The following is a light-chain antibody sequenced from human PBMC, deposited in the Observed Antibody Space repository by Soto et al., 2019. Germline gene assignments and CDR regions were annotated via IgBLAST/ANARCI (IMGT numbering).Light chain of an antibody. CDR3: SSYTSSATLV. CDR2: EVS. CDR1: SGDVGAYNY. Sequence: QSVLTQPASVSGSPGQSITISCSGTSGDVGAYNYVSWYQQHPGRAPKLLIYEVSNRPSGISNRFSGSKSGYTASLTISGLQAEDEADYFCSSYTSSATLVFXGGTKVTVL. V-gene: IGLV2-14*01. J-gene: IGLJ3*02.